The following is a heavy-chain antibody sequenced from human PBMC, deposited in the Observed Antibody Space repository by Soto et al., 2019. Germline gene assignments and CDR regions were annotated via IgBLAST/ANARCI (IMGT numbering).Heavy chain of an antibody. Sequence: EVQLFESGGGLIQPGGSLRLSCAASGFTFSNYGMNWVRQAPGKGLEWVSAISGSGDSTFYADSVKGRFTISRDNTKNTPFRQMDSLRAEDTARYYCAKSFRPSNIWRTYRHKTRFDSWCQGALVTASS. J-gene: IGHJ4*02. CDR1: GFTFSNYG. D-gene: IGHD3-16*02. CDR2: ISGSGDST. CDR3: AKSFRPSNIWRTYRHKTRFDS. V-gene: IGHV3-23*01.